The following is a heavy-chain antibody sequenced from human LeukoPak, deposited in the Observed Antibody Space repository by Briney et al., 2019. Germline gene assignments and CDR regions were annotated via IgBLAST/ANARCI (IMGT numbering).Heavy chain of an antibody. J-gene: IGHJ4*02. CDR3: AKGVFGVNRAFDY. CDR2: ISEGGSGT. Sequence: GGSLRLSCEASGFTFNTCAMSWVRQAPGKGLEWVSAISEGGSGTYYADSVKGRFTISRDNSKNTLYLQMNSLRADDTALYYCAKGVFGVNRAFDYWGQGTLVTVSS. V-gene: IGHV3-23*01. D-gene: IGHD3-3*01. CDR1: GFTFNTCA.